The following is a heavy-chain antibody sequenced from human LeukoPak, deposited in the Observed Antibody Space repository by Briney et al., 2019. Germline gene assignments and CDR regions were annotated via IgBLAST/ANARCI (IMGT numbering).Heavy chain of an antibody. CDR3: ARDSVFLPEDI. D-gene: IGHD2/OR15-2a*01. V-gene: IGHV3-30-3*01. J-gene: IGHJ3*02. CDR2: ISYDGSNK. CDR1: GFTFSSYA. Sequence: GGSLRLSCAASGFTFSSYAMSWVRQAPGKGLEWVAVISYDGSNKYYADSVKGRFTISRDNSKNTLYLQMNSLRAEDTAVYYCARDSVFLPEDIWGQGTMVTVSS.